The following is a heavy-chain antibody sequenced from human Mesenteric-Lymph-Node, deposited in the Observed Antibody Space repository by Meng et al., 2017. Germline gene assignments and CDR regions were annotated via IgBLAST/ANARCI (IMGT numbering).Heavy chain of an antibody. V-gene: IGHV3-74*01. Sequence: GESLKISCAASGFTFSSYEMNWVRQAPGKGLVWVSRINSDGSSTSYADSVKGRFTISRDNAKNTLYLQMNSLRAEDTAVYYCARERYSSSWYGRYFDYWGQGTLVTVSS. CDR3: ARERYSSSWYGRYFDY. CDR1: GFTFSSYE. J-gene: IGHJ4*02. CDR2: INSDGSST. D-gene: IGHD6-13*01.